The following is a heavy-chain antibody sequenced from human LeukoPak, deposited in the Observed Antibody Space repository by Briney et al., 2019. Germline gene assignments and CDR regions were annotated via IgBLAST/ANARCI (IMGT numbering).Heavy chain of an antibody. CDR1: GFPFSSYA. CDR3: ARSSPLAYCGGDCYPA. Sequence: GGSLRLSCAASGFPFSSYAMSWVRQAPGKGLEWVSGLSGSGGSTSYADSVRGRFTISRDNSKNTLYLQMNSLRAEDTAVYYCARSSPLAYCGGDCYPAWGQGTLVTVSS. CDR2: LSGSGGST. J-gene: IGHJ5*02. D-gene: IGHD2-21*02. V-gene: IGHV3-23*01.